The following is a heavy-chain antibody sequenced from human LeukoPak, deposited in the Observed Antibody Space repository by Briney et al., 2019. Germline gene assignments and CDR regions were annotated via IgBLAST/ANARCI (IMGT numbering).Heavy chain of an antibody. CDR2: IYYSGST. CDR3: ARAGGYCSGGSCYALDY. V-gene: IGHV4-59*06. J-gene: IGHJ4*02. Sequence: SETLSLTCTVSGGSISSYYWSWIRQHPGKGLEWIGYIYYSGSTYYNPSLKSRVTISVDTSKNQFSLKLSSVTAADTAVYYCARAGGYCSGGSCYALDYWGQGALVTVSS. CDR1: GGSISSYY. D-gene: IGHD2-15*01.